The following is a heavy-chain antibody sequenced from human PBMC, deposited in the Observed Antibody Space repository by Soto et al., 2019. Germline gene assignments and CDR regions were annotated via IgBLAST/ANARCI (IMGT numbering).Heavy chain of an antibody. CDR2: INPDTGST. CDR1: GYTFTTYY. Sequence: QVQLVQSGAEVKKPGASVKISCKASGYTFTTYYLHWVRQAPGQALEWMGIINPDTGSTSSAQNFRGRVSVTKDTSTSTVYMELYSLSSEDTAVYYCARDPNFSLTFHYYGMDVWGQGTTVTVSS. J-gene: IGHJ6*02. V-gene: IGHV1-46*01. CDR3: ARDPNFSLTFHYYGMDV.